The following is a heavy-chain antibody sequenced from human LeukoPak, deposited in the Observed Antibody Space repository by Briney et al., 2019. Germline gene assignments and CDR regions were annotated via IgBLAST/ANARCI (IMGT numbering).Heavy chain of an antibody. V-gene: IGHV4-59*08. CDR3: ASAPLRDFWSGYPDY. CDR1: GGSISSYY. J-gene: IGHJ4*02. Sequence: PSETLSLTCTVSGGSISSYYWSWIRQPPGKGLEWIGYIYYSGSTNYNPSLKSRVTISVDTSKNLFSLKLSSVTAADTAVYYCASAPLRDFWSGYPDYWGQGTLVTVSS. D-gene: IGHD3-3*01. CDR2: IYYSGST.